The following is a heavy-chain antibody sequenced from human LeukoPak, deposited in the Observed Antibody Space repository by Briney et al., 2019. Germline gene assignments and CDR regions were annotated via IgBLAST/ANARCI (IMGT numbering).Heavy chain of an antibody. CDR3: AGVLGSGWYYFDY. V-gene: IGHV4-31*03. CDR1: GGSISSGGYY. CDR2: IYYSGST. J-gene: IGHJ4*02. Sequence: SETLSLTCTVSGGSISSGGYYWSWIRQHPGKGLEWIGYIYYSGSTYYNPSLKGRVTISVDTSKNQFSLKLSSVTAADTAVYYCAGVLGSGWYYFDYWGQGTLVTVSS. D-gene: IGHD6-19*01.